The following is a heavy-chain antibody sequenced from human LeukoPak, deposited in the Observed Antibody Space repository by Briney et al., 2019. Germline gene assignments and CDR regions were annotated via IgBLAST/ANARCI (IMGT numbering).Heavy chain of an antibody. CDR3: AKKMGSGTYSTFDM. J-gene: IGHJ3*02. D-gene: IGHD1-26*01. CDR1: KFTFSNYA. Sequence: GGSLRLSCAASKFTFSNYAMSWVRQAPGKGLELVSAISGSGGTTYYAESVKGRFTISRDNSKNTVYLQVNSLRAEDTAVYYCAKKMGSGTYSTFDMWGQGTMVTVSS. CDR2: ISGSGGTT. V-gene: IGHV3-23*01.